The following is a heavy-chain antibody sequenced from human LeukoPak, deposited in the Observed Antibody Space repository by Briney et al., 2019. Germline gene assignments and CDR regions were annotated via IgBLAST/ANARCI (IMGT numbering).Heavy chain of an antibody. Sequence: GGSLRLSCAASGFTFSTFSTNWVRQAPGKGLEWVSYISDSSSTIYYAESVKGRFTISRDNAKSSLYLQMNSLRAEDTAVYYCARAEYDYVWGSYRSIPWEWSWGQGTLVTVSS. V-gene: IGHV3-48*01. CDR1: GFTFSTFS. J-gene: IGHJ4*02. CDR3: ARAEYDYVWGSYRSIPWEWS. CDR2: ISDSSSTI. D-gene: IGHD3-16*02.